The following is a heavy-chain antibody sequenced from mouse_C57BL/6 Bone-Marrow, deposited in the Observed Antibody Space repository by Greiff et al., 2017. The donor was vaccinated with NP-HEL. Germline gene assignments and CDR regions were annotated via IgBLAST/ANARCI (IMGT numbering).Heavy chain of an antibody. CDR1: GFTFSSYA. CDR3: ARDPDYGSPFAY. Sequence: EVQRVESGGGLVKPGGSLKLSCAASGFTFSSYAMSWVRQTPEKRLEWVATISDGGSYTYYPDNVKGRFTISRDNAKNNLYLQMSHLKSEDTAMYYCARDPDYGSPFAYWGQGTLVTVSA. J-gene: IGHJ3*01. D-gene: IGHD1-1*01. CDR2: ISDGGSYT. V-gene: IGHV5-4*01.